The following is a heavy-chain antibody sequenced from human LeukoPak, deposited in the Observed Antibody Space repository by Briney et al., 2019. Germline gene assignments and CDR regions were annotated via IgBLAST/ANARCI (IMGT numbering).Heavy chain of an antibody. Sequence: GGSLRLSCAASGFTFSSYWMHWVRQAPGKGLVWFSRINSDGSSTSYADSVKGRFTISRDNAKNSLYLQMNSLRAEDTAVYYCARDLGGYSYGSHFDYWGQGTLVTVSS. V-gene: IGHV3-74*01. CDR1: GFTFSSYW. CDR2: INSDGSST. D-gene: IGHD5-18*01. CDR3: ARDLGGYSYGSHFDY. J-gene: IGHJ4*02.